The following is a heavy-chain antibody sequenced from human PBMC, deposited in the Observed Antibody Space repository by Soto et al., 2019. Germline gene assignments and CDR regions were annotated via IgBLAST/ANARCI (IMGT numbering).Heavy chain of an antibody. Sequence: SETLSLTCTVSGGSISDDTYYWGWIRQPPGKGLEWIGSIYYSGSTSYNPSLKSRVTMSVDTSKKQLSLRLSSVTAADTAVYYCARLHCGSPHCVPLAPPGQGTLVPVSS. J-gene: IGHJ5*02. CDR1: GGSISDDTYY. CDR2: IYYSGST. V-gene: IGHV4-39*01. CDR3: ARLHCGSPHCVPLAP. D-gene: IGHD2-2*01.